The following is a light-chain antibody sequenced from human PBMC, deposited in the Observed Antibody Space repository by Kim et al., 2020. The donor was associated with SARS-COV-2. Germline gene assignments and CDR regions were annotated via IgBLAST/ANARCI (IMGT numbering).Light chain of an antibody. CDR3: SAYTANSTYV. CDR1: SKDVDGHNF. J-gene: IGLJ1*01. Sequence: GQAISISCTGTSKDVDGHNFVSWYQQHPGKAPKLMIFDGTKRPSGISSRFSGSKSGTTASLSISGLQAEDEADYYCSAYTANSTYVFGSGTKVTVL. CDR2: DGT. V-gene: IGLV2-14*03.